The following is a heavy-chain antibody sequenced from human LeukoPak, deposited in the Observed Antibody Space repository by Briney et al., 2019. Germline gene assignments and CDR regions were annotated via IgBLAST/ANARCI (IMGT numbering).Heavy chain of an antibody. J-gene: IGHJ4*02. Sequence: SETLSLTCAVYGGSFSGYYWSWIRQPPGKGLEWIGEIIHSGSTNYNPSLKSRVTISVDTSKNQFSLKLRSVTAADTAVYYCAGGEYYDSSGYYYGYYLDYSGQGTLVTVSS. CDR2: IIHSGST. D-gene: IGHD3-22*01. CDR3: AGGEYYDSSGYYYGYYLDY. V-gene: IGHV4-34*01. CDR1: GGSFSGYY.